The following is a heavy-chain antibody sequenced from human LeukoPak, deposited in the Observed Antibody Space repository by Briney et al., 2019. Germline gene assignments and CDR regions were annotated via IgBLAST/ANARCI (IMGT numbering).Heavy chain of an antibody. CDR2: IYYSGST. V-gene: IGHV4-39*07. J-gene: IGHJ4*02. Sequence: PSETLSLTCTVSGGSISSSGYYWGWIRQPPGKGLEWIVTIYYSGSTYYNPSLKSRVTISIDTSENQFSLKLSSVTAADTAVYYCARAKNWGSPNFDYWGQGTLVTVSS. D-gene: IGHD7-27*01. CDR1: GGSISSSGYY. CDR3: ARAKNWGSPNFDY.